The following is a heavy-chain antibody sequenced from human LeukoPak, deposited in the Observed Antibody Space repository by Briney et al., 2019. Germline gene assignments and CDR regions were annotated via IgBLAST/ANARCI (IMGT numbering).Heavy chain of an antibody. J-gene: IGHJ4*02. V-gene: IGHV3-64D*06. CDR1: GFTFSRYA. CDR3: VKSGSYYNEPYYFDY. D-gene: IGHD3-10*01. CDR2: ISSNGGST. Sequence: VQPGGSLRLSCSASGFTFSRYAMDWVRQAPGKVLEYVSGISSNGGSTYYADSVKGRFTISRDNSKNTLYLQMSSLRAEDTAVYYCVKSGSYYNEPYYFDYWGQGTLVTVSS.